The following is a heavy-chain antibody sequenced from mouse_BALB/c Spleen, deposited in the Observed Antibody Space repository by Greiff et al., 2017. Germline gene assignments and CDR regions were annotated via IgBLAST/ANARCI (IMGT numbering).Heavy chain of an antibody. D-gene: IGHD2-1*01. Sequence: EVQVVESGGGLVKPGGSLKLSCAASGFAFSSYDMSWVRQTPEKRLEWVAYISSGGGSTYYPDTVKGRFTISRDNAKNTLYLQMSSLKSEDTAMYYCARQDGNYYFDYWGQGTTLTVSS. CDR2: ISSGGGST. V-gene: IGHV5-12-1*01. J-gene: IGHJ2*01. CDR3: ARQDGNYYFDY. CDR1: GFAFSSYD.